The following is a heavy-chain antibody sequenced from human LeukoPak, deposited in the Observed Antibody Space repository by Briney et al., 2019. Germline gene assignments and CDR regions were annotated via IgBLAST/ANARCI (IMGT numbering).Heavy chain of an antibody. D-gene: IGHD1-26*01. CDR3: AMGSSILLFDY. Sequence: GGSLRLSCAASGFTFSDYYMSWIRQAPGKGLEWVSYISSSGSTIYYVDSVMGRFTISRDNAKNSLYLQMNSLRAEDTAVYYCAMGSSILLFDYWGQGTLVTVSS. CDR1: GFTFSDYY. CDR2: ISSSGSTI. V-gene: IGHV3-11*01. J-gene: IGHJ4*02.